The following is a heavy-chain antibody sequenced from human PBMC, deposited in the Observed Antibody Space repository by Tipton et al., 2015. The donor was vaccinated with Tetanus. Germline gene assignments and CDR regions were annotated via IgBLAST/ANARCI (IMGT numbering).Heavy chain of an antibody. Sequence: SLRLSCAASEFTLSSYGMHWVRQAPGKGLEWVAVIWYDGSNKHYADSVKGRFTISRDNSKNTVYLQMNSLRAEDTAVYFCSTALRWELPSFDFWGQGTLVTVSS. CDR2: IWYDGSNK. D-gene: IGHD2-15*01. CDR3: STALRWELPSFDF. J-gene: IGHJ4*02. CDR1: EFTLSSYG. V-gene: IGHV3-33*01.